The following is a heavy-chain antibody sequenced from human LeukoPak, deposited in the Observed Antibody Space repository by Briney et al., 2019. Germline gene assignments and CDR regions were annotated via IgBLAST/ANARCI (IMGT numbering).Heavy chain of an antibody. D-gene: IGHD3-3*01. CDR2: INHSGST. Sequence: PSETLSLTCAVYGGSFSGYYWSWIRQPPGKGLEWIGEINHSGSTNYNPSLKSRATISVDTSKNQFSLKLSSVTAADTAVYYCARGHDFWSGYSLDYWGQGTLVTVSS. CDR3: ARGHDFWSGYSLDY. V-gene: IGHV4-34*01. CDR1: GGSFSGYY. J-gene: IGHJ4*02.